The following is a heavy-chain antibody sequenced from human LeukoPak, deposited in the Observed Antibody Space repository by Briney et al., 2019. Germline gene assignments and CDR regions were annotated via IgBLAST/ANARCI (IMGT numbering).Heavy chain of an antibody. J-gene: IGHJ6*02. Sequence: GGSLRLSCAASGFTFSSYSMNWVRQAPGKGLEWVSYITSTSNTMYYADSVKGRFTISRDNAKNSLYLQMNSLRAEDTAVYYCARDLRYCSGGTCFYYYYGMDVWGQGTTVTVSS. D-gene: IGHD2-15*01. V-gene: IGHV3-48*04. CDR1: GFTFSSYS. CDR2: ITSTSNTM. CDR3: ARDLRYCSGGTCFYYYYGMDV.